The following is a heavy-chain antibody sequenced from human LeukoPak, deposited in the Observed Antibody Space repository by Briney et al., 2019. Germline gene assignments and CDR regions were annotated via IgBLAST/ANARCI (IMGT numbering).Heavy chain of an antibody. J-gene: IGHJ4*02. D-gene: IGHD5-18*01. V-gene: IGHV3-21*01. CDR2: MSSSSSYI. Sequence: GGSLRLSCAASGFTFSSYSMNWVRQALGKGLEWVPSMSSSSSYIYYADSVKGRFTISRDNAKNSLYLQMNSLRAEDTAVYYCARLERRGYQILYYFDYWGQGTLVTVSS. CDR1: GFTFSSYS. CDR3: ARLERRGYQILYYFDY.